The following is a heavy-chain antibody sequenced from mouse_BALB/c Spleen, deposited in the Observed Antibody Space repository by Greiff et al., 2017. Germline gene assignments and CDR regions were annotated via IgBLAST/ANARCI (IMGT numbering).Heavy chain of an antibody. CDR3: ARGTATYAMDY. V-gene: IGHV5-17*02. J-gene: IGHJ4*01. CDR1: GFTFSSYT. CDR2: ISSGSSTI. D-gene: IGHD1-2*01. Sequence: EVKLVESGGGLVKPGGSLKLSCAASGFTFSSYTMSWVRQTPEKRLEWVAYISSGSSTIYYADTVKGRFTISRDNPKNTLFLQMTSLRSEDTAMYYCARGTATYAMDYWGQGTSVTVSS.